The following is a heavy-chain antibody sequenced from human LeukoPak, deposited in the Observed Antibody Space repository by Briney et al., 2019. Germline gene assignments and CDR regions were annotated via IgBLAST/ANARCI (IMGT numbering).Heavy chain of an antibody. V-gene: IGHV1-69*04. CDR1: GGSFSSFV. CDR2: IIPVLGVS. J-gene: IGHJ3*02. CDR3: TRVGVYATDPSSYHGDAFDI. Sequence: SVKVSCKASGGSFSSFVITWVRQAPRQGHEWMGRIIPVLGVSNFAQKFQCRVTITADKSTNTAHMELSRLESGDTAVYYCTRVGVYATDPSSYHGDAFDIWGQGTLVIVSS. D-gene: IGHD2/OR15-2a*01.